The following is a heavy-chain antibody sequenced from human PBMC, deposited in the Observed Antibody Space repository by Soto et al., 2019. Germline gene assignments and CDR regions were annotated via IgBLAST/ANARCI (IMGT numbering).Heavy chain of an antibody. J-gene: IGHJ6*02. CDR1: GFTVSSNY. CDR3: ARDQRDGYNSRYYYGMDV. Sequence: LRLSCAASGFTVSSNYMSWVRQAPGKGLEWVSVIYSGGSTYYADSVKGRFTISRDNSKNTLYLQMNSLRAEDTAVYYCARDQRDGYNSRYYYGMDVWGQGTTVTVSS. D-gene: IGHD5-12*01. CDR2: IYSGGST. V-gene: IGHV3-53*01.